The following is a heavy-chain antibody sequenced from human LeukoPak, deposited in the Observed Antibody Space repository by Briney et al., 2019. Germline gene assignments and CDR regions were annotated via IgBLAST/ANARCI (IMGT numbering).Heavy chain of an antibody. CDR3: ARHPYSSSYYFGY. D-gene: IGHD6-6*01. Sequence: SETLSLTCIVSGGSIISGDYYWSWIRQPPGKGLEWIGYIYHNGDTYYNPSLKSRVTISVDTSKNQFSLKLTSVTAADTAVYYCARHPYSSSYYFGYWGQGTLVTVSS. V-gene: IGHV4-30-4*08. CDR2: IYHNGDT. CDR1: GGSIISGDYY. J-gene: IGHJ4*02.